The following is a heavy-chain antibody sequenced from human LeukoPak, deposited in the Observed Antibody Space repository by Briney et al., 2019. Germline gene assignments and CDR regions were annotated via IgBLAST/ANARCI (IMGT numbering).Heavy chain of an antibody. CDR2: INTDGSSI. V-gene: IGHV3-74*01. D-gene: IGHD4-11*01. Sequence: GGSLRLSCAASGFTFSSYWMHWVRQAPGKGLVWVSRINTDGSSISYADSVKGRFTISRDNAKNTLYLQMNSLRAEDTAVYYCARVRDYSNYDYWGQGTLVTVSS. CDR3: ARVRDYSNYDY. CDR1: GFTFSSYW. J-gene: IGHJ4*02.